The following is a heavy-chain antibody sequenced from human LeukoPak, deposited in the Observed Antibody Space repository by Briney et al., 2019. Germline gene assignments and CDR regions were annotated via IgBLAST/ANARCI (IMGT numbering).Heavy chain of an antibody. D-gene: IGHD3-22*01. CDR3: ARDVESGYYSDFDF. CDR2: ISANNGIT. Sequence: ASVRVSCKSSGYTFTSYTITWVRQAPGQGLEWMGWISANNGITKYAQKLQGRVTMTTDTSTSTAYMELRSLRSDDTAVYYCARDVESGYYSDFDFWGQGTLVTVSS. V-gene: IGHV1-18*01. CDR1: GYTFTSYT. J-gene: IGHJ4*02.